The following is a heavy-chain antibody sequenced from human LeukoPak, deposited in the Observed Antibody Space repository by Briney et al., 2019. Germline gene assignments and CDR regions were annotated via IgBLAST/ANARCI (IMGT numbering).Heavy chain of an antibody. CDR1: GYSISSGYY. V-gene: IGHV4-38-2*01. CDR2: IYHSGST. D-gene: IGHD6-6*01. Sequence: SETLSLTCAVSGYSISSGYYWGCIRQPPGKGLEWIGSIYHSGSTYYNPSLKSRVTISVDTSKHPFSLKLSSVTAADTAEYYCAHATYSSSGSTIDYWGQGTLVTVSS. J-gene: IGHJ4*02. CDR3: AHATYSSSGSTIDY.